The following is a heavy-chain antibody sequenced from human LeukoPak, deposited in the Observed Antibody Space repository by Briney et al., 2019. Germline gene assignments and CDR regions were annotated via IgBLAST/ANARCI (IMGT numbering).Heavy chain of an antibody. CDR2: ISYDGNNK. D-gene: IGHD6-6*01. V-gene: IGHV3-30-3*01. CDR3: ARGAPERISSSTNYYFDY. J-gene: IGHJ4*02. CDR1: GFTFSSYA. Sequence: GRSLRLSCAASGFTFSSYAMYCVRQAPGKGLEWVAVISYDGNNKYYADSVKGRFTISRDDSKNTLSLQMNSLRAEDTAVYYCARGAPERISSSTNYYFDYWGQGTLVTVSS.